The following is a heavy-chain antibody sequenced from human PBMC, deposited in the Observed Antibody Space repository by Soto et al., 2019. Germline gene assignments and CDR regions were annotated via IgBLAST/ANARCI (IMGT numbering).Heavy chain of an antibody. Sequence: GGSLRLSCAASGFTFSSYAMSWVRQAPGKGLEWVSAISGSGGSTYYADSVKGRFTISRDNSKNTLYLQMNSLRAEDTAVYYCAKDGAPVIVVVITGVSLVYWGPGTLVTVFS. CDR2: ISGSGGST. V-gene: IGHV3-23*01. CDR1: GFTFSSYA. D-gene: IGHD3-22*01. J-gene: IGHJ4*02. CDR3: AKDGAPVIVVVITGVSLVY.